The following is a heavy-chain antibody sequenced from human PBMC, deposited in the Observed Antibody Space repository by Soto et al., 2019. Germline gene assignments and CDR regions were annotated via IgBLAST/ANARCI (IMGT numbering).Heavy chain of an antibody. CDR2: IYHSGST. D-gene: IGHD3-10*01. V-gene: IGHV4-4*02. CDR3: ARNDNYYGSGTTKATGWLDP. CDR1: GGSISSSNW. J-gene: IGHJ5*02. Sequence: SETLSLTCAVSGGSISSSNWWSWVRQPPGKGLEWIGEIYHSGSTNYNPSLKSRVTISVDKSKNQFSLKLSSVTAADTAVYYCARNDNYYGSGTTKATGWLDPWGQGTLVTVSS.